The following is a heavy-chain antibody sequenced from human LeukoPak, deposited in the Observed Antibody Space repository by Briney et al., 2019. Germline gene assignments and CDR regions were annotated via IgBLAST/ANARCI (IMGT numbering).Heavy chain of an antibody. J-gene: IGHJ4*02. CDR1: GFTFSSYA. D-gene: IGHD5-24*01. Sequence: AGSLRLSCAASGFTFSSYAMSWVRQAPGKGLEWVSAISGSGGSTYYADSVKGRFTISRDNSKNTLYLQMNSLRAEDTAVYYCANAARANLGSDYWGQGTLVTVSS. CDR3: ANAARANLGSDY. CDR2: ISGSGGST. V-gene: IGHV3-23*01.